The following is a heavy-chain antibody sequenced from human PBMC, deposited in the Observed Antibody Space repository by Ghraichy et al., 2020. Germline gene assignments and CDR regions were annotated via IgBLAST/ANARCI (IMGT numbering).Heavy chain of an antibody. CDR3: VRDQWGPTFDY. CDR2: INRYGSST. CDR1: GLTFNTSW. J-gene: IGHJ4*02. D-gene: IGHD1-26*01. V-gene: IGHV3-74*01. Sequence: LSLTCAASGLTFNTSWMHWVRQGPGTGLVWVSRINRYGSSTAYADSVKGRFTISRDNAKNTLFLQMNSLRVEDTAVYYCVRDQWGPTFDYWGQGTLVTVSS.